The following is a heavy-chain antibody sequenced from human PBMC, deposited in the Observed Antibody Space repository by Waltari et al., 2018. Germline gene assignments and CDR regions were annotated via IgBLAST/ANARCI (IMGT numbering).Heavy chain of an antibody. J-gene: IGHJ4*02. V-gene: IGHV3-43*01. CDR2: IKKVGFT. D-gene: IGHD6-19*01. Sequence: EVQLVESGGVVVQPGGSLRLSCAASGFTFDPYTVHWVRQPPGNGLDCVLLIKKVGFTSYADSVKGRFTISRDNNKRSVYLQMNSLRTEDTALYYCTKEHITGWPTLDSWGQGTLVTVSS. CDR1: GFTFDPYT. CDR3: TKEHITGWPTLDS.